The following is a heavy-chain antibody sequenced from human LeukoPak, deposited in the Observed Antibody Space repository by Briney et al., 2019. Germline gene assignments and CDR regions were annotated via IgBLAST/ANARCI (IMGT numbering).Heavy chain of an antibody. CDR2: IYYSGST. J-gene: IGHJ6*02. D-gene: IGHD4-11*01. Sequence: PSETLSLTCTVSGGSISSSSYYWGWIRQPPGKGLEWIGSIYYSGSTYYNPSLKSRVTISVDTSKNQFSLKLSSVTAADTAVYYCARGLGYSNYLYYYYGMDVWGQGTTVTVSS. CDR3: ARGLGYSNYLYYYYGMDV. V-gene: IGHV4-39*01. CDR1: GGSISSSSYY.